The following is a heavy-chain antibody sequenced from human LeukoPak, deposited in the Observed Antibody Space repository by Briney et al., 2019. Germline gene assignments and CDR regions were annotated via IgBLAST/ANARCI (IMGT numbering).Heavy chain of an antibody. CDR1: GYTFTSYD. Sequence: ASVKVSCKASGYTFTSYDINWVRQATGQGLEWMGWMNPNSGNTGYAQKFQGRVTITRNTSISTVYMELSSLRSEDTAVYYCARVKSYYYDTSDKDAFDIWGQGTMVTVSS. D-gene: IGHD3-22*01. J-gene: IGHJ3*02. V-gene: IGHV1-8*03. CDR3: ARVKSYYYDTSDKDAFDI. CDR2: MNPNSGNT.